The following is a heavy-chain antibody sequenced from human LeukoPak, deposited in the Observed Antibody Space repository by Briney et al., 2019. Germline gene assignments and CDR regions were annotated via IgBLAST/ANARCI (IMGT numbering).Heavy chain of an antibody. J-gene: IGHJ6*03. Sequence: VGSLRLSCAASGFTLTSYWMSWVRHAPGKGREWVANIKQDGSEKYYMDSVKGRFTISRDNAKNSLYLQMNSLRAEDTAVYYCARAGPLYYYYYMDVWGKGTTVTVSS. CDR3: ARAGPLYYYYYMDV. CDR2: IKQDGSEK. V-gene: IGHV3-7*01. CDR1: GFTLTSYW. D-gene: IGHD1-14*01.